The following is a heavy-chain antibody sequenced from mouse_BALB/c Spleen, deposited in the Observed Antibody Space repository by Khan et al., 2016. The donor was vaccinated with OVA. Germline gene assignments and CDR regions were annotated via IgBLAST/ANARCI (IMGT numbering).Heavy chain of an antibody. CDR1: GFSLSNYG. D-gene: IGHD1-3*01. J-gene: IGHJ3*01. CDR2: IWAGGST. CDR3: ARAFYNGAWFAY. V-gene: IGHV2-9*02. Sequence: QVQLKESGPGLVAPSQTLSITCTVSGFSLSNYGVHWVRQPPGKGLEWLGVIWAGGSTNHNSALMSRLSISKDDSKSQVFLKMNSLQTDDTAMYSCARAFYNGAWFAYWGQGTLVTVSA.